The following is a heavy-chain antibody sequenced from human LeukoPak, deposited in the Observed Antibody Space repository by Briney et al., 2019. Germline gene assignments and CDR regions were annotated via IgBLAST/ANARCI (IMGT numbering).Heavy chain of an antibody. J-gene: IGHJ4*02. V-gene: IGHV4-39*01. Sequence: PSETLSLTCTVSGGSISSSSAYWGWIRQPPGKGLEWIGSIYYSKNTYYNPSLKSRVTISADMSKNQFSLTLGSVSATDTAVYYCVSPRGFSYGYFDYWGQGTLVTVSS. CDR2: IYYSKNT. CDR1: GGSISSSSAY. D-gene: IGHD5-18*01. CDR3: VSPRGFSYGYFDY.